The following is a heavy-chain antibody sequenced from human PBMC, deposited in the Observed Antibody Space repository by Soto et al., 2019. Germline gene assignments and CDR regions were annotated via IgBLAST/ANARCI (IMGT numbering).Heavy chain of an antibody. CDR1: GFTFSSYD. CDR2: ISYDGSGK. CDR3: AKGGYCTSPRCYAGLNYYYYGVDV. Sequence: QVQLVESGGGVVQPGRSLRLSCAASGFTFSSYDMHWVRQAPGKGLEWVAFISYDGSGKYYADSVKGRCTISRDNSQNTLYLQMTSLRAGDTALYYCAKGGYCTSPRCYAGLNYYYYGVDVGGQGTTVTVSS. V-gene: IGHV3-30*18. D-gene: IGHD2-2*01. J-gene: IGHJ6*02.